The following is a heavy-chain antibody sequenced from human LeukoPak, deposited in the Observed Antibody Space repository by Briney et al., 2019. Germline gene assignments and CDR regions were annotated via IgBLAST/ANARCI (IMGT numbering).Heavy chain of an antibody. CDR1: GFTFSRYG. CDR2: ICYEGSKK. CDR3: ARDRIAARPHYSYGMDV. D-gene: IGHD6-6*01. V-gene: IGHV3-33*01. Sequence: GGSLRLSCAASGFTFSRYGMHWVRQAPGKGVEGVAVICYEGSKKYYADSVKVPFTISRHNSNNPLYLQMNSLRAEATAVYYCARDRIAARPHYSYGMDVWGQGTTVTVSS. J-gene: IGHJ6*02.